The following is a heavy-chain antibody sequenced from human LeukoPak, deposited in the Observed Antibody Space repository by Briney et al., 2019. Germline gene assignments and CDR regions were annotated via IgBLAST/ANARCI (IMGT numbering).Heavy chain of an antibody. D-gene: IGHD6-13*01. J-gene: IGHJ5*02. Sequence: GGSLRLSCAASGFTFSSYGMHWVRQAPGKGLEWVAVISYDGSNKYYADSVKGRFTISRDNSKNTLYLQMNSLRAEDTAVYYCAKDLVWQQLAYWFDPWGQGTLVTVSS. CDR3: AKDLVWQQLAYWFDP. CDR1: GFTFSSYG. V-gene: IGHV3-30*18. CDR2: ISYDGSNK.